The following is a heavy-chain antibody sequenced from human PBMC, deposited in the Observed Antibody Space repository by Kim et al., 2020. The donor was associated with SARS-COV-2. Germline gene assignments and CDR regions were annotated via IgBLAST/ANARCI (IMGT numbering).Heavy chain of an antibody. CDR1: GFTFSSYA. V-gene: IGHV3-30*04. CDR2: ISYDGSNK. CDR3: ARMDRAVAGLGYFDY. D-gene: IGHD6-19*01. J-gene: IGHJ4*02. Sequence: GGSLRLSCAASGFTFSSYAMHWVRQAPGKGLEWVAVISYDGSNKYYADSVKGRFTISRDNSKNTLYLQMNSLRAEDTAVYYCARMDRAVAGLGYFDYWGQGTLVTVSS.